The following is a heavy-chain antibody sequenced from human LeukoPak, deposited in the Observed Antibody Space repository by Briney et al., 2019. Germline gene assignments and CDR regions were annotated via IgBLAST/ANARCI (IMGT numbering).Heavy chain of an antibody. CDR1: GGSLSSYY. CDR3: ARHGTVAGPFQH. D-gene: IGHD2-8*02. J-gene: IGHJ1*01. CDR2: IYYSGTT. Sequence: SETLSLICTVSGGSLSSYYWSWIRQPPGKALVWIGYIYYSGTTNYNPSHKSRVTMSVDTSKNQFSLKLNSTTAADTAVYYCARHGTVAGPFQHWGQGTLVAVSS. V-gene: IGHV4-59*08.